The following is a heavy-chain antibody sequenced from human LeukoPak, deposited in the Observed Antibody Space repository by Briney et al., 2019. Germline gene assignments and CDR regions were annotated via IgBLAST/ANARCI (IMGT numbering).Heavy chain of an antibody. CDR3: ARVFYERSGYFVSLPGYFDL. CDR2: ISYSEST. D-gene: IGHD3-22*01. Sequence: SETLSLTCSVSGDSIDSGGYYWSWIRQRPGTGLEWIGYISYSESTYYKPSLRGRLTISLDTSENQFSLKLTSVTAADTAVYYCARVFYERSGYFVSLPGYFDLWGRGTLVTVSS. J-gene: IGHJ2*01. CDR1: GDSIDSGGYY. V-gene: IGHV4-31*03.